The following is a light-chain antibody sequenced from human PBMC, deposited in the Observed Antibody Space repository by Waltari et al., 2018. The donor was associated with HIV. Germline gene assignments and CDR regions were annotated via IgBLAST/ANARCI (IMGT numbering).Light chain of an antibody. J-gene: IGLJ1*01. CDR2: DVS. CDR3: SSYTSSITYV. V-gene: IGLV2-14*03. Sequence: QSALTQPASVSGSPGQSITISCTGTSNDIGSSNYVSWHQQHPGEAPKLIIHDVSDRPSGIYNRFSGSKSGNTASLTISGLQTEDEADYYCSSYTSSITYVFGSGTRVTVL. CDR1: SNDIGSSNY.